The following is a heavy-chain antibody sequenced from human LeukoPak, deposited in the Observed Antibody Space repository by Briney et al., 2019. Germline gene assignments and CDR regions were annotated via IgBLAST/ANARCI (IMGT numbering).Heavy chain of an antibody. J-gene: IGHJ4*02. CDR1: GFTFSSFW. V-gene: IGHV3-7*04. CDR2: INQDGSGK. CDR3: ARVRTGVSNHFDY. Sequence: GVSLRLSCAASGFTFSSFWMSWVRQAPGKGLEWVANINQDGSGKYYVDSVRGRFTISRDNAKNSLYLQMNSLRAEDTAVYYCARVRTGVSNHFDYWGQGTLVTVSS. D-gene: IGHD1/OR15-1a*01.